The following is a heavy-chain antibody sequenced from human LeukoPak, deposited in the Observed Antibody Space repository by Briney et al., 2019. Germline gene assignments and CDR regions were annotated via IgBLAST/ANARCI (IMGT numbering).Heavy chain of an antibody. J-gene: IGHJ4*02. Sequence: PGGSLRLSCAASGFTVSSNYMSWVRQAPGKGLEWVSVIYSDGTTYYADPVKGRFTISRDNSKNTLYLQMNSLRPEDTAVYYCAGYFCSGGSCYRYFDYWGQGTLVTVSS. D-gene: IGHD2-15*01. CDR1: GFTVSSNY. CDR2: IYSDGTT. V-gene: IGHV3-53*01. CDR3: AGYFCSGGSCYRYFDY.